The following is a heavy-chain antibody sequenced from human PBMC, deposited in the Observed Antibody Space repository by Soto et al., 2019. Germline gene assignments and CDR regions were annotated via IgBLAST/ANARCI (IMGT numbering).Heavy chain of an antibody. V-gene: IGHV1-3*01. CDR1: GYTFTSYA. D-gene: IGHD3-16*02. CDR2: INAGNGNT. CDR3: AREVAKYDYVWGSYRYGFGY. Sequence: QVQLVQSGAEVKKPGASVKVSCKASGYTFTSYAMHWVRQAPGQRLEWMGWINAGNGNTKYSHKFQGSVTITRDTSASTAYMELSSLRSEDTAVYYCAREVAKYDYVWGSYRYGFGYCGQGTLVTVSS. J-gene: IGHJ4*02.